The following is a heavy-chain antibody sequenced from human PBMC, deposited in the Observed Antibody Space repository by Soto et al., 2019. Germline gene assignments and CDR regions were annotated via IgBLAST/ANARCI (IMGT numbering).Heavy chain of an antibody. CDR3: ARDYYYDNSGNPGAYYYGMDV. V-gene: IGHV4-59*01. CDR1: GGSIRSYH. J-gene: IGHJ6*02. CDR2: FYYSGST. D-gene: IGHD3-22*01. Sequence: PSETLSLTCTVSGGSIRSYHCSWIRQPPGKGLEWIGYFYYSGSTKYNPSLKSRVTMSADKSKNQFSLRLKSVTAADTAVYWCARDYYYDNSGNPGAYYYGMDVWGQGTTVTVSS.